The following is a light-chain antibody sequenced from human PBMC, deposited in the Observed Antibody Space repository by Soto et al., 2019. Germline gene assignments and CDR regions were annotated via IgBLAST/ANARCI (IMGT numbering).Light chain of an antibody. CDR1: QGISSY. J-gene: IGKJ1*01. CDR2: AAS. CDR3: QQSYSSPPT. V-gene: IGKV1-39*01. Sequence: DIQMTQSPSSLSASVGDRVTITCRASQGISSYLNWYQKKPGKAPKLLIFAASSLQSGVPSRLSGSRSGPDFTLTISSLQPEDFATYYCQQSYSSPPTFGQGTKVDIK.